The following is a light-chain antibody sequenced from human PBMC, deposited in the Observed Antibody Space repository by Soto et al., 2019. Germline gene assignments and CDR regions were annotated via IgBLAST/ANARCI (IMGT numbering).Light chain of an antibody. CDR2: GNN. V-gene: IGLV1-40*01. CDR3: QSYDSSLSVLVV. J-gene: IGLJ2*01. CDR1: SSNIGAGYD. Sequence: QTVATQPPSVSGAPRQRVTISCTGSSSNIGAGYDVHWYQQLPGTAPKLLIYGNNNRPSGVPDRFSGSKSDTSASLAIAGLQAEDEADYYCQSYDSSLSVLVVFGGGTKVTVL.